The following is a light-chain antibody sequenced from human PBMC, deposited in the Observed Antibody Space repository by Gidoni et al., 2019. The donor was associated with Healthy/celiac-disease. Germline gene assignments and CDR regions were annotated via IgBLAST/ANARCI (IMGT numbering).Light chain of an antibody. Sequence: SYELTQPPSVSVSTGQTASITCSGDKWGDKYACWYQQKQGQSPVLVIYQDSKRPSGNPDPFSGSNSGNTATLTISGTQAMAEADYYCQAWDSSLVVFGGGTKLTVL. CDR2: QDS. J-gene: IGLJ2*01. CDR1: KWGDKY. CDR3: QAWDSSLVV. V-gene: IGLV3-1*01.